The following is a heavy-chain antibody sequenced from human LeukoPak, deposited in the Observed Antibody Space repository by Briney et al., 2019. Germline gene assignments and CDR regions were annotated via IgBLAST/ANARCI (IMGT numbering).Heavy chain of an antibody. CDR1: GGSISGSVYY. D-gene: IGHD3-10*01. CDR3: QAYYGSGSYSDC. CDR2: IYYSGST. Sequence: SETLSLTCTVSGGSISGSVYYWGWIRQPPGKGLERIGSIYYSGSTYYNPSLESRVTISVDTSKNQFSLKLSSVTAADTAVYFCQAYYGSGSYSDCWGQGTLVTVSS. V-gene: IGHV4-39*01. J-gene: IGHJ4*02.